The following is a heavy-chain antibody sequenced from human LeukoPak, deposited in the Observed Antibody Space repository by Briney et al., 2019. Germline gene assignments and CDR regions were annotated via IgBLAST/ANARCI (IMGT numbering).Heavy chain of an antibody. J-gene: IGHJ4*02. CDR3: ARMYSSGWDY. D-gene: IGHD6-19*01. Sequence: PGGSLKLSCAASGFTVSNNYMSWVRQAPGKGLEWVSVIYSGGSTYYADSVKGRFTISRDSSKNTLYLQMNSLRAEDTAVYYCARMYSSGWDYWGQGTLVTVSS. V-gene: IGHV3-53*01. CDR2: IYSGGST. CDR1: GFTVSNNY.